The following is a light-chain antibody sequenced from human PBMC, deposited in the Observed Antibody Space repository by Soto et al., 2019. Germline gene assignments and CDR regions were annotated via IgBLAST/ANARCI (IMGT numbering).Light chain of an antibody. J-gene: IGKJ1*01. Sequence: EIVMTQSPATLSVSPGERATLSCRASQSVSSNLAWYQQKPGQAPRLLIYGASTRATGIPARFSGSGSGTVFTLTISSLQSEDFAVYYCQQYNIWPLTFGQGTKVEIK. CDR3: QQYNIWPLT. CDR1: QSVSSN. V-gene: IGKV3-15*01. CDR2: GAS.